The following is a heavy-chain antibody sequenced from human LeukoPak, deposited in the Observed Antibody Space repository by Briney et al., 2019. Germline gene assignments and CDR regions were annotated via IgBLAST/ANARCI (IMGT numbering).Heavy chain of an antibody. CDR1: GGSISSSSYY. CDR3: ARLDGDSGSYYFDC. Sequence: SETLSLTCTVSGGSISSSSYYWGWIRQPPGKGLEWIGSIYYSGSTYYNPSLKSRVTISVDTSKNQFSLKLSSVTAADTAVYYCARLDGDSGSYYFDCWGQGTLVTVSS. D-gene: IGHD4-17*01. CDR2: IYYSGST. J-gene: IGHJ4*02. V-gene: IGHV4-39*07.